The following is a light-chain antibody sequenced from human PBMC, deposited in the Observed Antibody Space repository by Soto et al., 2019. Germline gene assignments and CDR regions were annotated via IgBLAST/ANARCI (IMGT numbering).Light chain of an antibody. J-gene: IGKJ4*01. CDR3: QQRSNWPLT. CDR1: QSVSSY. Sequence: EILFTQSPATLSLSPGGRNTPSFRASQSVSSYLAWYQQKPGQAPRLLIYDASNRATGIPARFSGSGSGTDFTLTISSLEPEDFAVYYCQQRSNWPLTFGGGTKVDIK. CDR2: DAS. V-gene: IGKV3-11*01.